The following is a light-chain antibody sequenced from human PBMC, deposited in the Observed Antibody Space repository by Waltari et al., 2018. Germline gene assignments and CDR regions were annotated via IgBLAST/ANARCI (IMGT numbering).Light chain of an antibody. J-gene: IGKJ4*01. Sequence: TLSLSPGEGATLSCRTSHSISSSYLAWYQQKPGQAPRLLVYGVSKRATGIPDRFSGSGSGTDFTLTISRLESEDFALYYCQQYGRSSTFGGGTKVEMK. V-gene: IGKV3-20*01. CDR2: GVS. CDR1: HSISSSY. CDR3: QQYGRSST.